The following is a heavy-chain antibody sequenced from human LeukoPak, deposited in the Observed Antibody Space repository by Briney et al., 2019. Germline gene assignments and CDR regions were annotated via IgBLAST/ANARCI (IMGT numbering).Heavy chain of an antibody. V-gene: IGHV4-34*01. D-gene: IGHD1-26*01. CDR1: GGSFSGYY. CDR2: INHSGST. Sequence: PSETLSLTCAVYGGSFSGYYWSRIRQPPGKGLEWIGEINHSGSTNYNPSLKSRVTISVDTSKNQFSLKLSSVTAADTAVYYCASRDGWSGSYHGFDPWGQGTLVTVSS. J-gene: IGHJ5*02. CDR3: ASRDGWSGSYHGFDP.